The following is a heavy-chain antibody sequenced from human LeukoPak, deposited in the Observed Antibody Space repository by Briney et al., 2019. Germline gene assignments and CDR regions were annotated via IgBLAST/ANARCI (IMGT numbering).Heavy chain of an antibody. CDR2: ISGSGGST. D-gene: IGHD4-17*01. J-gene: IGHJ5*02. V-gene: IGHV3-23*01. CDR1: GFTFSSYA. CDR3: AKVGSTVTTLNWFDP. Sequence: PGGSPRLSCAASGFTFSSYAMTWVRQAPGKGLEWVSGISGSGGSTYYADSVKGRFTISRGNSKNTLYLQMNSLRAEDTAIYYCAKVGSTVTTLNWFDPWGQGTLVIVSS.